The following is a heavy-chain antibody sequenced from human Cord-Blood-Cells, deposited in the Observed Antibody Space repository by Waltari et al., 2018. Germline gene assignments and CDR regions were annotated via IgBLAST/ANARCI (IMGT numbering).Heavy chain of an antibody. CDR3: ARGHGELLSSTSCFDY. CDR2: INHSGST. D-gene: IGHD2-2*01. CDR1: GGSFRGYS. J-gene: IGHJ4*02. V-gene: IGHV4-34*01. Sequence: QVQLQQWCAGLLKPSETLSLTCAAHGGSFRGYSWSWIRQPPGKGLEWIGEINHSGSTNYNPSLKSRVTISVDTSKNQFSLKLSSVTAADTAVYYCARGHGELLSSTSCFDYWGQGTLVTVSS.